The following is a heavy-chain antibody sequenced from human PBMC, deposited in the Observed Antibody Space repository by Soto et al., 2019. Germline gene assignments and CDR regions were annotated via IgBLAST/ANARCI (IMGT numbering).Heavy chain of an antibody. Sequence: QLVESGGGLVKPGGSLRLSCAASGFIFSDFYMAWIRQAPGKGLEWVSHISSDGDSTYADSVKGRFTISRDNAKNSLYLQMNSLRVEDTAVYYCVRDQDRRWFDPWGQGTLVTVSS. V-gene: IGHV3-11*01. CDR1: GFIFSDFY. CDR2: ISSDGDST. CDR3: VRDQDRRWFDP. J-gene: IGHJ5*02.